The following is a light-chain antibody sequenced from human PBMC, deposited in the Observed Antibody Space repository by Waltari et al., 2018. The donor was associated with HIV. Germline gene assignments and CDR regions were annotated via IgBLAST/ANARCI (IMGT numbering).Light chain of an antibody. Sequence: QSALTQPASVSGSPGQSITIPCTGTSSDVGSYNLFSWYQQHPGKAPKLMIYEVSKRPSGVSNRFSGSKSGNTASLTISGLQAEDEADYYCCSYAGSSTPYVFGTGTKVTVL. J-gene: IGLJ1*01. CDR1: SSDVGSYNL. CDR3: CSYAGSSTPYV. CDR2: EVS. V-gene: IGLV2-23*02.